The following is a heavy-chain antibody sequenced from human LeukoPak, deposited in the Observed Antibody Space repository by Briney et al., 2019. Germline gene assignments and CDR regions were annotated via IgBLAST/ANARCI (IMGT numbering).Heavy chain of an antibody. CDR2: INPSGGAT. CDR1: GYTFTDYY. Sequence: ASVKVSRKASGYTFTDYYIHWVRQAPGQGLEWVGIINPSGGATTYAQKFQGRVTMTRDTSTSTVYMELSSLRFEDTAVYYCARDLPHPGIAVADPTYWGQGTLVTVSS. J-gene: IGHJ4*02. D-gene: IGHD6-19*01. V-gene: IGHV1-46*01. CDR3: ARDLPHPGIAVADPTY.